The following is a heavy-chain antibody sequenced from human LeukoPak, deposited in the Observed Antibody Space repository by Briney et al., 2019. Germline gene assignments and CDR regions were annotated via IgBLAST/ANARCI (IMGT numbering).Heavy chain of an antibody. CDR3: ARGASRGWYQGY. CDR1: GFTFSSYA. V-gene: IGHV3-30*04. CDR2: ISYDGSNK. D-gene: IGHD6-19*01. J-gene: IGHJ4*02. Sequence: GRSLRLSCAASGFTFSSYAMHWVRQAPGKGLEWVAVISYDGSNKYYADSVKGRFTISRDNSKNTLYLQMNSLRAEDTAVYYCARGASRGWYQGYWGQGTLVTVSS.